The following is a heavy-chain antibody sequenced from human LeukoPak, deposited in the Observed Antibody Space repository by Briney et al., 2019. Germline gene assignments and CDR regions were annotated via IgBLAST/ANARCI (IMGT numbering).Heavy chain of an antibody. Sequence: GGSLRLSCAASGFTFSSYGMHWVRQAPGKGLEWVPVIWYDGSNKYYADSVKGRFTISRDNSKNTLYLQMNSLRAEDTAVYYCARVRTMALDYWGQGPLVTVSS. CDR3: ARVRTMALDY. CDR1: GFTFSSYG. V-gene: IGHV3-33*01. D-gene: IGHD4/OR15-4a*01. J-gene: IGHJ4*02. CDR2: IWYDGSNK.